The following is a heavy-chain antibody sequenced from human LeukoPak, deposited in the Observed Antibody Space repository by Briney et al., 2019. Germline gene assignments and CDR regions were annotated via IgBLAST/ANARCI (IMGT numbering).Heavy chain of an antibody. D-gene: IGHD3-22*01. CDR2: INTDGRST. CDR1: GFTFSSYW. J-gene: IGHJ5*02. CDR3: ARAKFKYYYDSSGYNWFDP. V-gene: IGHV3-74*01. Sequence: GGSLRLSCAASGFTFSSYWMHWVRHAPGKGLVWVSRINTDGRSTSYADSVKGRFTISSDNAKNTLYLQMNSLRAEDTAVYYCARAKFKYYYDSSGYNWFDPWGQGTLVSVSS.